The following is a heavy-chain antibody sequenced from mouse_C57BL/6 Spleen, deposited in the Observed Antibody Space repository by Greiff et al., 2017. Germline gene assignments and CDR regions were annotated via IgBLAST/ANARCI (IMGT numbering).Heavy chain of an antibody. Sequence: VQLQQPGAELVKPGASVKLSCKASGYTFTSYWMHWVKQRPGQGLEWIGMIHPNSGSTNYNEKFKSKATLTVDKSSSTAYMQLSSLTSEDSAVYYCARSRDYDDYAMDYWGQGTSVTVSS. D-gene: IGHD2-4*01. J-gene: IGHJ4*01. CDR3: ARSRDYDDYAMDY. V-gene: IGHV1-64*01. CDR1: GYTFTSYW. CDR2: IHPNSGST.